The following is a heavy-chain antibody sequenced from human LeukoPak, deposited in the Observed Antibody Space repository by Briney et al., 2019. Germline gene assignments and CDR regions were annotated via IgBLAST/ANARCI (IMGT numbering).Heavy chain of an antibody. J-gene: IGHJ4*02. V-gene: IGHV4-59*08. Sequence: SETLSLTCTVSGGSTSSYYWSWIRQPPGEGLEWIGYIYYSGSTNYNPSLKSRVTISVDTSKNQFSLKLSSVTAADTAVYYCARHWSYGTGYFDYWGQGTLVTVSS. CDR1: GGSTSSYY. CDR2: IYYSGST. D-gene: IGHD1-26*01. CDR3: ARHWSYGTGYFDY.